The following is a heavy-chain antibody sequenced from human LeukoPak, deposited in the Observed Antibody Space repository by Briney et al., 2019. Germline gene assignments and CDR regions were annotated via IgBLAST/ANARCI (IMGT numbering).Heavy chain of an antibody. Sequence: GGSLRLSCAASGFTFDDCAMHWVRQAPGKGLEWVSSISWNSGSIGYADSVKGRFTISRDNAKNTLSLQMNSLRAGDTGVYYCARDGGNYSPQDYWGQGTLVTVSS. CDR3: ARDGGNYSPQDY. CDR2: ISWNSGSI. CDR1: GFTFDDCA. J-gene: IGHJ4*02. D-gene: IGHD1-26*01. V-gene: IGHV3-9*01.